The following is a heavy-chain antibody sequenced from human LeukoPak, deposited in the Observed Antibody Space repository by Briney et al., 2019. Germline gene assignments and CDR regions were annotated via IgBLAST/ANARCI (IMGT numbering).Heavy chain of an antibody. CDR2: IKQDGSEK. CDR1: GFTFSNYW. Sequence: GGSLRLSCAASGFTFSNYWMGWVRQAPGKGLEWVANIKQDGSEKRYVDPVKGRFTISRDNAKNSLYLQMNSLRAEDTAVYYCAREGWYGPGYYYYYMDVWGKGTTVTVSS. V-gene: IGHV3-7*01. D-gene: IGHD6-19*01. CDR3: AREGWYGPGYYYYYMDV. J-gene: IGHJ6*03.